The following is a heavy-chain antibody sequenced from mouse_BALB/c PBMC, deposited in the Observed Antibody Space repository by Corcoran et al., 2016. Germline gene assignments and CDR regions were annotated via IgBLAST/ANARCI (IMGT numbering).Heavy chain of an antibody. CDR3: AKWDWYFDV. D-gene: IGHD1-3*01. CDR1: GLNIKDNY. V-gene: IGHV14-3*02. J-gene: IGHJ1*01. Sequence: EVQLQQSGAELMKPGASVKLSCTASGLNIKDNYMHWVKQRPDQGLEWIGRIDPANGNTKYDPKFQGQATITADTSSNTAYLQLSSLTSEDTAVYYCAKWDWYFDVWGAGTTVTVSS. CDR2: IDPANGNT.